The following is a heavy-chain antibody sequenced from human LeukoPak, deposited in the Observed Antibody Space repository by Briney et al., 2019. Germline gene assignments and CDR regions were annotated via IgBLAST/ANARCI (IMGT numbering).Heavy chain of an antibody. Sequence: ASVKVSCTASGGTFSSYAISWVRQAPGQGLEWMGGIIPIFGTANYAQKFQGRVTITADKSTSTAYMELSSLRSEDTAVYYCATTPQYSGYADVDYWGQGTLVTVSS. CDR3: ATTPQYSGYADVDY. CDR2: IIPIFGTA. J-gene: IGHJ4*02. D-gene: IGHD5-12*01. CDR1: GGTFSSYA. V-gene: IGHV1-69*06.